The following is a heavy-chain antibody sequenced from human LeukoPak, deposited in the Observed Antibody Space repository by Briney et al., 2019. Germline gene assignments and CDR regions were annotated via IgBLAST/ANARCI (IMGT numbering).Heavy chain of an antibody. CDR2: INPSGGST. CDR3: ARDRIKDYYDSSGYYYAVGY. D-gene: IGHD3-22*01. CDR1: GYIFTGYY. V-gene: IGHV1-46*01. Sequence: EASVKVSCKASGYIFTGYYMHWVRQAPGQGLEWMGIINPSGGSTSYAQKFQGRVTMTRDTSTSTVYMELSSLRSEDTAVYYCARDRIKDYYDSSGYYYAVGYWGQGTLVTVSS. J-gene: IGHJ4*02.